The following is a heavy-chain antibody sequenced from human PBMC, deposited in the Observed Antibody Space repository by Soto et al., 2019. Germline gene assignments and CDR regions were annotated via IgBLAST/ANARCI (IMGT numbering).Heavy chain of an antibody. CDR1: GYSFTTYW. J-gene: IGHJ4*02. V-gene: IGHV5-51*01. Sequence: PXESLKISCKGCGYSFTTYWIGWVRQMPGKGLEWMGIIHPGDSDTRYSPSFQGQVTISADRSISTAYLQWSGLKASDTAMYYCARLSLLPKGFDYWGQGTLVTVSS. CDR2: IHPGDSDT. CDR3: ARLSLLPKGFDY. D-gene: IGHD3-22*01.